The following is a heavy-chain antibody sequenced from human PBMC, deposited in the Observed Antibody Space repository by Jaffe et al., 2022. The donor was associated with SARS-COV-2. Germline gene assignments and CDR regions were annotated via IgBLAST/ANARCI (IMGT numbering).Heavy chain of an antibody. V-gene: IGHV1-24*01. Sequence: QVQLEQSGAEVRKPGASVKVSCKVSGYSLTKLSMHWVRQAPGKGLEWMGSFDHEDGEPTYAQKFKGRVIMTEDTSIDTVYVELTSLRSEDTALYYCATPGSVVTVPGHRSFFYGLDVWGQGTTVTVSS. CDR1: GYSLTKLS. CDR3: ATPGSVVTVPGHRSFFYGLDV. CDR2: FDHEDGEP. J-gene: IGHJ6*02. D-gene: IGHD2-2*01.